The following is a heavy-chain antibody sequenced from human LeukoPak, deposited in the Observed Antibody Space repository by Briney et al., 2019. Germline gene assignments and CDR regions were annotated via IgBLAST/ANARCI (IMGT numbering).Heavy chain of an antibody. CDR1: GYSISSGYY. CDR2: IYHSGST. CDR3: ARDKVVVTAASDY. Sequence: PSETLSLTCTVSGYSISSGYYWGWIRQPPGKGLEWIGSIYHSGSTYYNPSLKSRVTISVDTSKNQFSLKLSSVTAADTAVYYCARDKVVVTAASDYWGQGTLVTVSS. J-gene: IGHJ4*02. V-gene: IGHV4-38-2*02. D-gene: IGHD2-21*02.